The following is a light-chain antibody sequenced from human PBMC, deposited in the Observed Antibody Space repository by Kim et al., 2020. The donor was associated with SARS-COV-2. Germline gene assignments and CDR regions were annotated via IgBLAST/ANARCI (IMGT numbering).Light chain of an antibody. Sequence: QSALTQPPSASGSPEQSVTISCTGTSSDIGNYNYVSWYQHHPGKAPKVIIYEVSERPSGVPDRFFGSKSGNTASLTVSGLQAEDEADYYCFSYAGNNDWVFGGGTKLTVL. CDR1: SSDIGNYNY. J-gene: IGLJ3*02. CDR2: EVS. CDR3: FSYAGNNDWV. V-gene: IGLV2-8*01.